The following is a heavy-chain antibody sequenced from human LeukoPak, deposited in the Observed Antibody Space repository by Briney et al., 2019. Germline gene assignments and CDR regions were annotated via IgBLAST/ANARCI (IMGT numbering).Heavy chain of an antibody. V-gene: IGHV1-3*01. J-gene: IGHJ5*02. D-gene: IGHD6-13*01. CDR2: INAGNENT. CDR3: ARRQVTGEGIS. Sequence: ASVKVSCKASGYTFSRYGMHWVRQAPGQRLEWMGWINAGNENTKYSQKFQGRVSITRDTSTSTAYMELRSLRSDDTAVYYCARRQVTGEGISWGQGTLVTVSS. CDR1: GYTFSRYG.